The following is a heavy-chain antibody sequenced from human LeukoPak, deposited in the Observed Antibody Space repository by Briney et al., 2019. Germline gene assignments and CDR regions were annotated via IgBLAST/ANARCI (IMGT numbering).Heavy chain of an antibody. V-gene: IGHV5-51*01. J-gene: IGHJ4*02. CDR3: ARRRAVAGHYYFDF. Sequence: GESLKISCKGSGYSFSSYWIAWVRQMPGKGLEWMGIIYPRDSRTTYSPSFQGQVTISADKSISTAYLQWSSLKASDTAMYYCARRRAVAGHYYFDFWGQGTLVTVSS. CDR2: IYPRDSRT. D-gene: IGHD6-19*01. CDR1: GYSFSSYW.